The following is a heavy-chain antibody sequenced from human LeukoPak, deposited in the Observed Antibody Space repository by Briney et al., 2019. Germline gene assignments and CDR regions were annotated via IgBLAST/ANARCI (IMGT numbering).Heavy chain of an antibody. CDR3: ASGAQSDY. CDR1: RFTFSSYG. J-gene: IGHJ4*02. CDR2: LSHDGSNK. Sequence: PGRSLRLSCAASRFTFSSYGVHWVRQAPGKGLEWVAALSHDGSNKYYADSVKGRFTISRDNAKNSLYLQMNSLRVEDTALYYCASGAQSDYWGQGTLVTVSS. D-gene: IGHD1-26*01. V-gene: IGHV3-30*03.